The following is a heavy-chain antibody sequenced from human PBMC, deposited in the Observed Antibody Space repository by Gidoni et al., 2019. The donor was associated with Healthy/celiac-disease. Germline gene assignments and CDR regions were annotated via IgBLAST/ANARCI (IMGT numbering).Heavy chain of an antibody. CDR3: ARDSSLLWFGELSPSDY. V-gene: IGHV3-48*02. Sequence: EVLLVESGGGLVQPGGCLSLSCAASGCTFSSYSMNWVRLAPGKGLEWVSYISSSSSTIYYADSVKGRFTISRDNAKNSLYLQMNSLRDEDTAVYYCARDSSLLWFGELSPSDYWGQGTLVTVSS. J-gene: IGHJ4*02. D-gene: IGHD3-10*01. CDR1: GCTFSSYS. CDR2: ISSSSSTI.